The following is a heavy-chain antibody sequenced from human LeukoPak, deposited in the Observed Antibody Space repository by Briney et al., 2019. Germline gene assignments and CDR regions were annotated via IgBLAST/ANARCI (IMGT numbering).Heavy chain of an antibody. CDR1: GFTFSSYA. J-gene: IGHJ4*02. CDR2: TGVVGGST. D-gene: IGHD3-22*01. CDR3: ARDFESGYYFFDY. Sequence: PGGSLRLSCAASGFTFSSYAMAWVRQAPGEGADWVAVTGVVGGSTYYADSVKGRFTISRDDSKNTLYLQMNSLREEDTALYYCARDFESGYYFFDYWGQGTLVTVSS. V-gene: IGHV3-23*01.